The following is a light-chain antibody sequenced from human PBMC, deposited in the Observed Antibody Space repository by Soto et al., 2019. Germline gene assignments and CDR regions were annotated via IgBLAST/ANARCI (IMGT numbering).Light chain of an antibody. CDR1: HSISTY. CDR3: QQTYPTPHT. J-gene: IGKJ1*01. CDR2: GAS. V-gene: IGKV1-39*01. Sequence: DIQMTQSPSSLSASVGDRVTITCRASHSISTYVNWYQQKPGKDPDFLIYGASSLQSGVPSRFSVSGSVTDFALTISNLQPEDFSFCYCQQTYPTPHTFGQGTKLEI.